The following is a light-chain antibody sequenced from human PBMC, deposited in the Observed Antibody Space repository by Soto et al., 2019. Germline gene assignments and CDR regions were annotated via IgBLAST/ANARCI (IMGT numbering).Light chain of an antibody. J-gene: IGKJ1*01. V-gene: IGKV4-1*01. Sequence: DIVMTKPPDSLAVSLGERATINCKSSQSVLYSSNNKNYLAWYQQKPGQPPKLLIYWASTRESGVPDRFSGSGSGTDFTLTISSLQAEDVAVYYCQQYYSTPQTFGQGTKVEIK. CDR3: QQYYSTPQT. CDR2: WAS. CDR1: QSVLYSSNNKNY.